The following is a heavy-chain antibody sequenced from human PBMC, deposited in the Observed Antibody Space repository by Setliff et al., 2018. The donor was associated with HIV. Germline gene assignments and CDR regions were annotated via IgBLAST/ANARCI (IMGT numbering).Heavy chain of an antibody. V-gene: IGHV1-8*02. Sequence: ASVKVSCKATGYTFTSYDINWVRQATGQGLEWMGWMMPSSGNTGYAQKCQGRRTMTRNTSISTASMELSGLIYEDAAVYYCASAGGLRMDRGVVSDYWGQGTLVTVSS. D-gene: IGHD3-10*01. CDR1: GYTFTSYD. CDR2: MMPSSGNT. CDR3: ASAGGLRMDRGVVSDY. J-gene: IGHJ4*02.